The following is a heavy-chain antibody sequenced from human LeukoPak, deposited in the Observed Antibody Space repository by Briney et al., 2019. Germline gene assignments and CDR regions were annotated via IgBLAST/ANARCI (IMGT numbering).Heavy chain of an antibody. J-gene: IGHJ6*02. D-gene: IGHD3-3*01. CDR1: GGSISSYY. CDR2: IYYSGST. V-gene: IGHV4-59*01. CDR3: AKGYYDFWSGYSKYGMDV. Sequence: PSETLSLTCTVSGGSISSYYWSWIRQPPGKGLEWIGYIYYSGSTNYNPSLKSRVTISVDTSKNQFSLKLSSVTAADTAVYYCAKGYYDFWSGYSKYGMDVWGQGTTVTVSS.